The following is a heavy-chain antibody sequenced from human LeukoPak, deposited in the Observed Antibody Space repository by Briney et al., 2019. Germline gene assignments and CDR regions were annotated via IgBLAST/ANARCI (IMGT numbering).Heavy chain of an antibody. V-gene: IGHV3-30*02. CDR1: GFSFSDYV. J-gene: IGHJ3*02. CDR2: IRHDNSDR. Sequence: GRSLRLSCAASGFSFSDYVMHWVRQAPGKWLEWVTFIRHDNSDRFYADSVKGRFTISSDISTNALYLRMNRLRPEDTAVYYCAREGIDAFDIWGQGTMVTVSS. CDR3: AREGIDAFDI.